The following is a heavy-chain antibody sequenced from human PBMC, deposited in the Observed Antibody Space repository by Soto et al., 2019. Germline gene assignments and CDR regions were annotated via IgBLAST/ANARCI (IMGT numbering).Heavy chain of an antibody. CDR1: GGTFSSYA. J-gene: IGHJ3*02. CDR2: IIPIFGTA. V-gene: IGHV1-69*13. Sequence: GASVKVSCKASGGTFSSYAISWVRQAPGQGLEWMGGIIPIFGTANYAQKFQGRVTITADESTSTAYMELSSLRSEDTAVYYCARESYGGNSGAFDIWGQGTMVTVSS. D-gene: IGHD4-17*01. CDR3: ARESYGGNSGAFDI.